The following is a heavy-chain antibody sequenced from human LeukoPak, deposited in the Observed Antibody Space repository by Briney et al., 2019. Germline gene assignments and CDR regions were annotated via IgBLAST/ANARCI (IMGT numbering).Heavy chain of an antibody. J-gene: IGHJ4*02. CDR1: GFTFDDYA. V-gene: IGHV3-9*01. CDR3: AKSSRRCALYCSSTSCYIAPYFDY. CDR2: ISWNSGGI. Sequence: GRSLRLSCAASGFTFDDYAMHWVRQAPGKGLEWVSGISWNSGGIGYADSVKGRFTISRDNAKNSLYLQMNSLRAEDTALYYCAKSSRRCALYCSSTSCYIAPYFDYWGQGTLVTVSS. D-gene: IGHD2-2*02.